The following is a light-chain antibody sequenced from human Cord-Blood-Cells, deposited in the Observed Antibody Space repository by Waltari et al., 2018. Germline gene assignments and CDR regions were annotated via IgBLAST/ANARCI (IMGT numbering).Light chain of an antibody. Sequence: FMLPQPHSVSEPPGTTVTISCTGSSGTIARHYVQRPPGSAPTTVIYEDNQRPSGVPDRFSGSIDSSSNSASLTISGLKTEDEADYYCQSYDSSNHVVFGGGTKLTVL. V-gene: IGLV6-57*02. CDR2: EDN. CDR3: QSYDSSNHVV. J-gene: IGLJ2*01. CDR1: SGTIARHY.